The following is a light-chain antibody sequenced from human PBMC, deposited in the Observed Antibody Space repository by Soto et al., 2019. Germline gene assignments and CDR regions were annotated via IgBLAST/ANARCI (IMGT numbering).Light chain of an antibody. J-gene: IGLJ2*01. CDR2: EGS. V-gene: IGLV2-23*01. CDR3: CSYAGSSTPVV. Sequence: QSALTQPASVSGSPGQSITISCTGTSSDVGSYNLVSWYQQYPGKAPKLMIYEGSKRPSGVTNRFSGSKSGNTASLTISGLQAEDEADYYCCSYAGSSTPVVFGGGTKLTVL. CDR1: SSDVGSYNL.